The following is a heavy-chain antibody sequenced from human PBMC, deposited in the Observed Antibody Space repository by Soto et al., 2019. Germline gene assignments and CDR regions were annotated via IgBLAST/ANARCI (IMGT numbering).Heavy chain of an antibody. V-gene: IGHV4-30-4*08. Sequence: QVQLQESGPGLVKPSQTLSLTCTLSGGSISSGDYYWSWIRHPPGKGLEWIGNIYYSGRTNYNPSLKSRRNISLDTSNNPVLRNLTSVTAADTAVYYCARMGLHLGELSGNWVDPWGQGTLVTVSS. J-gene: IGHJ5*02. D-gene: IGHD3-16*02. CDR3: ARMGLHLGELSGNWVDP. CDR2: IYYSGRT. CDR1: GGSISSGDYY.